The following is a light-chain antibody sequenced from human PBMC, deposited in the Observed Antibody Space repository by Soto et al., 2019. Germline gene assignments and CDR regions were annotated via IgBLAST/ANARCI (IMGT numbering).Light chain of an antibody. V-gene: IGKV3-20*01. CDR3: QQYGSSSYT. CDR1: QSINRY. Sequence: EFVLTQSPGTLSLSPGDGATLSCRASQSINRYLAWFQQKPGQAPRLVIYLASNRATGIPDRFSASGSGTDFTLTVSRLEPEDFAVYYCQQYGSSSYTFGQGTKLEIK. J-gene: IGKJ2*01. CDR2: LAS.